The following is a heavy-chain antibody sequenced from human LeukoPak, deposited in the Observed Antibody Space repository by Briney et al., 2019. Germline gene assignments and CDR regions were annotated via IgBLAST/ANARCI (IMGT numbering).Heavy chain of an antibody. Sequence: PSQTLSLTCAISGDSVSSNSAAWNWIRQSPSRGLEWLGRTYSRSKWYNDYAVSVQSRITINPDTSKNQFSLQLNSVTPEDTAVYYCARAQGWSGTANFDYWGQGTLVTVSS. D-gene: IGHD1-7*01. CDR2: TYSRSKWYN. CDR3: ARAQGWSGTANFDY. CDR1: GDSVSSNSAA. V-gene: IGHV6-1*01. J-gene: IGHJ4*02.